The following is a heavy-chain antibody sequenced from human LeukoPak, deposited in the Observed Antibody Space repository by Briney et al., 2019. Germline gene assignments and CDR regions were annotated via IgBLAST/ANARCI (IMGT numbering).Heavy chain of an antibody. D-gene: IGHD2-2*01. J-gene: IGHJ6*02. CDR1: GFTVSSNY. Sequence: GGSLGLSCAASGFTVSSNYMSWVRQAPGKGLEWVSVIYSGGSTYYADSVKGRFTISRDNSKNTLYLQMNSLRAEDTAVYYCAREEVVVVPAANDYYYYYGMDVWGQGTTVTVSS. V-gene: IGHV3-53*01. CDR3: AREEVVVVPAANDYYYYYGMDV. CDR2: IYSGGST.